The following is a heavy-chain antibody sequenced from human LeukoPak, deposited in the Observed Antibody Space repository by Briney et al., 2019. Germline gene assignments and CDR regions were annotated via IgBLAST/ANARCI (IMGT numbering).Heavy chain of an antibody. Sequence: GESLKISCKGSGYSFTSYWIGWVRQLPGKGLEWMGIIYPGDSDTRYSPSFQGQVTISADKSINTAYLQWSSLKASDTAMYYCARPSRPQGYDAFDIWGQGTMVTVSS. V-gene: IGHV5-51*01. D-gene: IGHD3-22*01. CDR1: GYSFTSYW. J-gene: IGHJ3*02. CDR2: IYPGDSDT. CDR3: ARPSRPQGYDAFDI.